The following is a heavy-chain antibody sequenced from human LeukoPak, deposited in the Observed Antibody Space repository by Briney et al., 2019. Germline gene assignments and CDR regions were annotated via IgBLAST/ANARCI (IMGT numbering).Heavy chain of an antibody. D-gene: IGHD3-16*02. CDR1: GYSFPNNW. V-gene: IGHV5-51*01. Sequence: GESLKISCKASGYSFPNNWIGWVRQMPGKGLEWMGIIYPFDSDIRYSPSFQGQVTISADKSINTAYLQWSSLKASDTAMYYCASFGGTYRYYFDSWGQGTLVTVSS. CDR3: ASFGGTYRYYFDS. J-gene: IGHJ4*02. CDR2: IYPFDSDI.